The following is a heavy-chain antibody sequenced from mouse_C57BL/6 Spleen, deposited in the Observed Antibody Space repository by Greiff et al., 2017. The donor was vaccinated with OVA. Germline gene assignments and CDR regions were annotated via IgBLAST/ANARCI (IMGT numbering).Heavy chain of an antibody. CDR3: ARGLRRGYFDV. CDR1: GYTFTSYW. CDR2: IDPSDSYT. Sequence: VQLQQSGAELVKPGASVKLSCKASGYTFTSYWMQWVKQRPGQGLEWIGEIDPSDSYTNYNQKFKGKATLTVDTSSSTAYMQLSSLTSEDSAVYYCARGLRRGYFDVWGTGTTVTVSS. D-gene: IGHD1-2*01. V-gene: IGHV1-50*01. J-gene: IGHJ1*03.